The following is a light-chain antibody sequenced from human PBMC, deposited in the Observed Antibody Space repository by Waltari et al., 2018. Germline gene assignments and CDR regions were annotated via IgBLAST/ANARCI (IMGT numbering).Light chain of an antibody. CDR1: NLGIKT. CDR2: DDR. Sequence: SYVVTQIPSLSVAPGQTARITCGGNNLGIKTVQWFQQKPGQAPGLVVYDDRDRPSGIPERFSGSNSGNTATLTISRVGAGDEADYYCQVWDTSRDQVVFGGGTRLTVL. V-gene: IGLV3-21*02. CDR3: QVWDTSRDQVV. J-gene: IGLJ2*01.